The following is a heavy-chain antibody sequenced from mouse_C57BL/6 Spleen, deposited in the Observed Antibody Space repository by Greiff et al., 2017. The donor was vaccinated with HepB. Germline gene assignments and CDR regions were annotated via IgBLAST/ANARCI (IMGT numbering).Heavy chain of an antibody. D-gene: IGHD2-4*01. CDR2: IDPSDSYT. J-gene: IGHJ3*01. CDR1: GYTFTSYW. V-gene: IGHV1-50*01. CDR3: ARGGYDYGFAY. Sequence: QVQLKQPGAELVKPGASVKLSCKASGYTFTSYWMQWVKQRPGQGLEWIGEIDPSDSYTNYNQKFKGKATLTVDTSSSTAYMQLSSLTSEDSAVYYCARGGYDYGFAYWGQGTLVTVSA.